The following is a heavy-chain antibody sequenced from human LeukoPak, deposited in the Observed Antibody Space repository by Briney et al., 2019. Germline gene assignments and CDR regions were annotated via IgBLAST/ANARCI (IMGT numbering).Heavy chain of an antibody. D-gene: IGHD3-3*01. J-gene: IGHJ5*02. V-gene: IGHV4-34*01. Sequence: SETLSLTCAVYGGSFSGYYWSWIRQPPGKGLEWIGEINHGGSTNYNPSLKSRVTISVDTSKNQFSLKLSSVTAADTAVYYCARGLIRVIIRGDNWFDPWGQGTLVTVSS. CDR2: INHGGST. CDR1: GGSFSGYY. CDR3: ARGLIRVIIRGDNWFDP.